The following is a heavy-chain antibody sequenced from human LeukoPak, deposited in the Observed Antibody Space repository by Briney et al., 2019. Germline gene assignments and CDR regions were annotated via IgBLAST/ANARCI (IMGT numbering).Heavy chain of an antibody. CDR2: IYYSAST. D-gene: IGHD5-18*01. CDR1: GGSVNSGSYY. CDR3: ARGSRGYSYG. V-gene: IGHV4-61*01. J-gene: IGHJ4*02. Sequence: SETLSLTCTVSGGSVNSGSYYWSWIRQPPGKGLEWIGYIYYSASTNYNPSLKSRVTISVDTSNNQFSLKLSSVTAADTAVYYCARGSRGYSYGWGQGTLATVSS.